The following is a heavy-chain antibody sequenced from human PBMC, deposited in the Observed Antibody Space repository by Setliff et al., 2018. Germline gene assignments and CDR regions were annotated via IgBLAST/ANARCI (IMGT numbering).Heavy chain of an antibody. D-gene: IGHD2-2*01. Sequence: GGSLRLSCVASGFTFSSHGMTWVRLAPGKGLEWISYISTSSSTIYYADSVKGRFTISRDNANHTLYLQMNSLRADDTAVYYCARSSISCYYACNYNYMDVWGKGTTVTVSS. CDR3: ARSSISCYYACNYNYMDV. J-gene: IGHJ6*03. CDR2: ISTSSSTI. CDR1: GFTFSSHG. V-gene: IGHV3-48*01.